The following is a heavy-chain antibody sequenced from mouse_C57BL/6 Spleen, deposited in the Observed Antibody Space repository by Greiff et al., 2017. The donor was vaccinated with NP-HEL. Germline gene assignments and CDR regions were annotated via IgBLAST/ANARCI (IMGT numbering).Heavy chain of an antibody. Sequence: EVQLVESGGGLVKPGGSLKLSCAASGFTFSDYGMHWVRQAPEKGLEWVAYISSGSSTIYYADTVKGRFTISRDNAKNTLFLQMTSLRSEDTAMYYCARRIYYGSSYEYYFDYWGQGTTLTVSS. CDR2: ISSGSSTI. CDR3: ARRIYYGSSYEYYFDY. CDR1: GFTFSDYG. V-gene: IGHV5-17*01. J-gene: IGHJ2*01. D-gene: IGHD1-1*01.